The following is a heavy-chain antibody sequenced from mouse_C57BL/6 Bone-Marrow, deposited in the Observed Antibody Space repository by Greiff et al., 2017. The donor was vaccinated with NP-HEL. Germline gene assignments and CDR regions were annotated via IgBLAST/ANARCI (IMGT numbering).Heavy chain of an antibody. CDR3: ARWGYGSSYGY. CDR2: IYPRSGNT. CDR1: GYTFTSYG. Sequence: QVQLKQSGAELARPGASVKLSCKASGYTFTSYGISWVKQRTGQGLEWIGEIYPRSGNTYYNEKFKGKATLTADKSSSTAYMELRSMTSEDAAVYFCARWGYGSSYGYWGQGTTLTVSS. J-gene: IGHJ2*01. V-gene: IGHV1-81*01. D-gene: IGHD1-1*01.